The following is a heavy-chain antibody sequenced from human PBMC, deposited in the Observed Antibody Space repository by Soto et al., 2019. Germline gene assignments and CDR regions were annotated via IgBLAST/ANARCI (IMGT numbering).Heavy chain of an antibody. V-gene: IGHV4-34*01. J-gene: IGHJ4*02. CDR1: GGSFSDYY. Sequence: SETLSLTCAVYGGSFSDYYWSWIRQPPGKGLEWIGEINHSGTTNYNPSLKSRVTISVDMSKNQFSLKLSSVTAADTALYYCARDKITGLFDYWGQGTLVTVSS. CDR2: INHSGTT. D-gene: IGHD2-8*02. CDR3: ARDKITGLFDY.